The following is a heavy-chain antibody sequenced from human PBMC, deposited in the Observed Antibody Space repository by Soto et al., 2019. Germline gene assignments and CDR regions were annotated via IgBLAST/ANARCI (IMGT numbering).Heavy chain of an antibody. Sequence: QVQLVESGGGVVQPGRSLRLSCAASGFTFSSSGMHWVRQAPGKGLEWVAVISRDANVQYYAESVKGRFTISRDNSKNTLYLQMDSLGPEDTAAYYCTGEVASGNWGQGTLVTVSS. J-gene: IGHJ4*02. CDR3: TGEVASGN. V-gene: IGHV3-30*03. CDR2: ISRDANVQ. CDR1: GFTFSSSG. D-gene: IGHD2-8*02.